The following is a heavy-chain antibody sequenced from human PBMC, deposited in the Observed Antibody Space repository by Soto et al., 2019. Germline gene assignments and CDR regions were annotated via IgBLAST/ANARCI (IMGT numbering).Heavy chain of an antibody. CDR1: GGTFSSYA. D-gene: IGHD2-2*01. V-gene: IGHV1-69*13. J-gene: IGHJ5*02. CDR2: IIPIFGTA. Sequence: RASVKVSCKASGGTFSSYAISWVRQAPGQGLEWMGGIIPIFGTANYAQKFQGRVTITADESTSTAYMELSSLRSEDTAVYYCARHYTLGYCSSTSCPRSNWFDPWGQGTLVTVSS. CDR3: ARHYTLGYCSSTSCPRSNWFDP.